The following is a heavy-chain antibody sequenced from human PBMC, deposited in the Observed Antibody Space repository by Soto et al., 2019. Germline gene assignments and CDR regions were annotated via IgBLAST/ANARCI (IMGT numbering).Heavy chain of an antibody. CDR3: ARAQYSGTYFFDS. CDR2: IIPIFGTA. V-gene: IGHV1-69*13. Sequence: SVKVSCKASGGTFSSYAISWVRQAPGQGLEWMGGIIPIFGTANYAQKFQGRVTITADESTSTAYMELSSLRSEDTAVYYCARAQYSGTYFFDSCGQGTLVTVSS. D-gene: IGHD1-26*01. CDR1: GGTFSSYA. J-gene: IGHJ4*02.